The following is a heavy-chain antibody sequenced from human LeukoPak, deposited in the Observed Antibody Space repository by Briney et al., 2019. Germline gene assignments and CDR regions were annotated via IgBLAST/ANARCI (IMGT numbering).Heavy chain of an antibody. CDR2: INPSGGST. D-gene: IGHD2-8*01. J-gene: IGHJ6*02. V-gene: IGHV1-46*01. CDR1: GYNFITYY. Sequence: ASVKVSCKASGYNFITYYMHWVRQASGQGLEWMGIINPSGGSTSYAQKFQDRVTMTRDTSTSTAYMELSSLKSEDTAVYYCAREDVVLVDAVRYYYYGMDVWGQGTTVTVSS. CDR3: AREDVVLVDAVRYYYYGMDV.